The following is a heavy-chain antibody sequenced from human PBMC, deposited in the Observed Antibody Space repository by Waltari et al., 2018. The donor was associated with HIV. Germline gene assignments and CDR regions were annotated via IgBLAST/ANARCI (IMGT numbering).Heavy chain of an antibody. CDR3: ANYYYGSGFRTYYYYGMDV. CDR1: GFTFSSYA. Sequence: QVQLVESGGGVVQPGRSLRLSCAASGFTFSSYAMHWVRQAPGKGLEVVAFLSYDGSKKYFAGSGNVRFTISRDNSKNTLYLQMNSLRAEDTAVYYCANYYYGSGFRTYYYYGMDVWGQGTTVTVSS. CDR2: LSYDGSKK. J-gene: IGHJ6*02. D-gene: IGHD3-10*01. V-gene: IGHV3-30-3*01.